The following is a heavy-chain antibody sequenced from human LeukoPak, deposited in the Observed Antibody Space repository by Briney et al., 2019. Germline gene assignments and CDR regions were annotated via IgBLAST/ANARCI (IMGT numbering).Heavy chain of an antibody. V-gene: IGHV3-33*08. J-gene: IGHJ3*02. CDR1: GFSFSSYG. CDR2: IWYDGSNK. Sequence: GGSLRLSCAASGFSFSSYGMHWVRQAPGKGLEWVAVIWYDGSNKYYADSVKGRFTISRDNSKNTLYLQMNSLRAEDTAVYYCARDQEPILYHSGSAFDIWGQGTMVTVSS. D-gene: IGHD2-8*01. CDR3: ARDQEPILYHSGSAFDI.